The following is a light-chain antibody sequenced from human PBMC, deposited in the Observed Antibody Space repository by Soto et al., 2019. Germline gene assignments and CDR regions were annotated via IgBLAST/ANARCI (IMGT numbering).Light chain of an antibody. CDR1: QSVRSD. Sequence: EIVLTQSPATRSLSPGERATLSCRASQSVRSDLAWYQQKPGQAPRLLIYGASSRATGIPDRFSGSGSGTDFTLTISRLEPEDFAVYYCQQYGSSPVTFGQGTKVDIK. J-gene: IGKJ1*01. CDR3: QQYGSSPVT. V-gene: IGKV3-20*01. CDR2: GAS.